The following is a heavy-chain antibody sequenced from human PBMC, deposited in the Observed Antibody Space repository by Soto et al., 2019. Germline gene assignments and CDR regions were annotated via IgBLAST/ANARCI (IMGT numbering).Heavy chain of an antibody. J-gene: IGHJ4*02. CDR3: ARHNHYGDYYQRQGFDY. CDR1: GYSFTSYL. CDR2: IDPSDSYT. Sequence: XESLKIYCKGSGYSFTSYLLIWVRQMPGKGLEWMGRIDPSDSYTNYSPSFQGHVTISADKSISTAYLQWSSLKASDTAMYYCARHNHYGDYYQRQGFDYWGQGTLVTVSS. V-gene: IGHV5-10-1*01. D-gene: IGHD4-17*01.